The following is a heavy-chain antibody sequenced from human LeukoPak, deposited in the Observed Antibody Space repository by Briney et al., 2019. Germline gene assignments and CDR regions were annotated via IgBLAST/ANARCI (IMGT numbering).Heavy chain of an antibody. D-gene: IGHD6-19*01. J-gene: IGHJ4*02. V-gene: IGHV3-64D*06. Sequence: GGSLRLSCSASGFTFSSYGMHWVRQAPGKGLEYVSTISSDGIRYYADSVKGRFTISRDNPKNTVYLQMSSLRTEDTAVYYCSAAVAGSFPGWGQGTLVIVSS. CDR2: ISSDGIR. CDR3: SAAVAGSFPG. CDR1: GFTFSSYG.